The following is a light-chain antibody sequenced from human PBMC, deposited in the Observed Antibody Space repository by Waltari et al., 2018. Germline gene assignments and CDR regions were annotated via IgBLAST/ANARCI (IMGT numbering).Light chain of an antibody. V-gene: IGKV1-5*03. J-gene: IGKJ1*01. CDR3: QQYNSYSSRA. Sequence: DIQMTQSPSTLSASVGDRGTITCRASQSISSWLAWYQQKPGKAPKLLIYKASSLESGVPSRFSGSGSGTEFTLTISSLQPDDFATYYCQQYNSYSSRAFGQGTKVEIK. CDR1: QSISSW. CDR2: KAS.